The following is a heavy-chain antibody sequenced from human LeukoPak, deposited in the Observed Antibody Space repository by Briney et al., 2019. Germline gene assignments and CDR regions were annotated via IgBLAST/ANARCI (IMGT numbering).Heavy chain of an antibody. D-gene: IGHD6-13*01. CDR2: ISSSSSYI. J-gene: IGHJ4*02. CDR3: AREGRGAAAVYFDY. Sequence: PGGSLRLSCAASGFTFSSYSMNWVRQAPGKGLEWVSSISSSSSYIYYADSVKGRFTISRDNAKNSLYLQMNSLRAEDTAMYYCAREGRGAAAVYFDYWGQGTLVTVSS. CDR1: GFTFSSYS. V-gene: IGHV3-21*01.